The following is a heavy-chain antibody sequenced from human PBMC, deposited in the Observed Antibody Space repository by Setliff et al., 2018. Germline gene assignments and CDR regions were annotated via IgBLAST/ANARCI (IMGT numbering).Heavy chain of an antibody. CDR2: FKGPGAT. D-gene: IGHD2-8*02. CDR1: GFTFSAAW. Sequence: PGGSLRLSCAAPGFTFSAAWMTWLRLGPGKGREWVALFKGPGATDYSASVKDRFTISRDNSKNILYLQMNNMKSEDTAVYYCAADFPGGAFPFDYLGQGTMFTVSS. V-gene: IGHV3-15*01. CDR3: AADFPGGAFPFDY. J-gene: IGHJ4*02.